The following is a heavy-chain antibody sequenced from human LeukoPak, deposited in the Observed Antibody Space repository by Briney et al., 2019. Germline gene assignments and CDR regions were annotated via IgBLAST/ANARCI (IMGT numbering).Heavy chain of an antibody. Sequence: ASVKVSCKASGYTFTTYAIHWVRQAPGQGLEWMGWINTNTGNPTYAQGFTGRFVFSLDTSVSTAYLQISSLKADDTAVYYCAREVGTLPDYWGQGTLVTVSS. CDR3: AREVGTLPDY. CDR1: GYTFTTYA. J-gene: IGHJ4*02. D-gene: IGHD2-21*02. CDR2: INTNTGNP. V-gene: IGHV7-4-1*02.